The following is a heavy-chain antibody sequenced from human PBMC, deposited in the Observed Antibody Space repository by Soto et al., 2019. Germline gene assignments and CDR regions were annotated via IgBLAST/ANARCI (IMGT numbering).Heavy chain of an antibody. D-gene: IGHD3-3*01. J-gene: IGHJ6*02. V-gene: IGHV3-15*01. CDR2: IKSKTDGGTT. CDR3: TTVVVEGHDFWSGYYERLLYYYYGMDV. CDR1: GFTFSNAW. Sequence: EVQLVESGGGLVKPGGSLRLSCAASGFTFSNAWMSWVRQAPGKGLEWVGRIKSKTDGGTTDYAAPVKGRFTISRDDSKNTLYLQMNSLKTEDTAVYYCTTVVVEGHDFWSGYYERLLYYYYGMDVWGQGTTVTVSS.